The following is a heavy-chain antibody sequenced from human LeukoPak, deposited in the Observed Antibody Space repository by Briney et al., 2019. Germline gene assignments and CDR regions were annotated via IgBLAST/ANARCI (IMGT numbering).Heavy chain of an antibody. CDR3: ARGGGGFLEWLLSYYFDY. CDR1: GYTFTSYG. V-gene: IGHV1-18*01. CDR2: ISAYNGNT. Sequence: ASVKVSCKASGYTFTSYGISWVRQAPGQGLEWMGWISAYNGNTNYAQKLQGRVTMTTDTSTSTAYMELRSLRSDDTAVYYCARGGGGFLEWLLSYYFDYWGQGTLVTVSS. J-gene: IGHJ4*02. D-gene: IGHD3-3*01.